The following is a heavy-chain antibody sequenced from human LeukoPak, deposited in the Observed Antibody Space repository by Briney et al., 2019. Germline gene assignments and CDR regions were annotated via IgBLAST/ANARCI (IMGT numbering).Heavy chain of an antibody. D-gene: IGHD3-22*01. Sequence: GGSLRLSCAASGFTFSSYWMSWVRQAPGKGLEWVANIKQDGSEKYYVDSVKGRFTISRDNAKNSPYLQMNSLRAEDTAVYYCARDSSGYYYTFWFDPWGQGTLVTVSS. CDR2: IKQDGSEK. V-gene: IGHV3-7*01. J-gene: IGHJ5*02. CDR1: GFTFSSYW. CDR3: ARDSSGYYYTFWFDP.